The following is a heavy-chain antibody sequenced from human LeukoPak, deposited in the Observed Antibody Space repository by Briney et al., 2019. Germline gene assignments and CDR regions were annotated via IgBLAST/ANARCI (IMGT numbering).Heavy chain of an antibody. CDR1: GFALSSHW. V-gene: IGHV3-23*01. D-gene: IGHD3-9*01. CDR2: IGFGDDSA. CDR3: AKDPTSVGGRHDWLLDS. Sequence: PGGSLRLSCAASGFALSSHWMSWVRQAPGKGLEWVSTIGFGDDSAYYADSVKGRFTISRDNSKNTLYLQMNYLRAEDTAVYYCAKDPTSVGGRHDWLLDSWGQGTLVTVSS. J-gene: IGHJ5*02.